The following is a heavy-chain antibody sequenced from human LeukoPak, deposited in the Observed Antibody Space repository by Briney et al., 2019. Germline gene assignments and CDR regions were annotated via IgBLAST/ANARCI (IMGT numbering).Heavy chain of an antibody. J-gene: IGHJ4*02. CDR3: ARQERFIVATTWELGY. CDR1: GGSISSSSYC. Sequence: SETLSLTCTVSGGSISSSSYCWGWIRQPPGKGLEWIGSIYYSGSTYYNPSLKSRVTISVDTSKNQFSLKLSSVTAADTAVYYCARQERFIVATTWELGYWGQGTLVTVSS. CDR2: IYYSGST. V-gene: IGHV4-39*01. D-gene: IGHD5-12*01.